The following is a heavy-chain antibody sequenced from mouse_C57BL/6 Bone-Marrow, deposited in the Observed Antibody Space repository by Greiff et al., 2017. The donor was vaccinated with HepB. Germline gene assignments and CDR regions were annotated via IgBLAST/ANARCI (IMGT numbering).Heavy chain of an antibody. V-gene: IGHV1-50*01. CDR1: GYTFTSYW. J-gene: IGHJ1*03. Sequence: VKLQQPGAELVKPGASVKLSCKASGYTFTSYWMQWVKQRPGQGLEWIGEIDPSDSYTNYNQKFKGKATLTADTSSSTAYMQLSSLTSEDSAVYYCAKESYYYGSSFYWYFYVWGTGTTVTVTS. CDR2: IDPSDSYT. D-gene: IGHD1-1*01. CDR3: AKESYYYGSSFYWYFYV.